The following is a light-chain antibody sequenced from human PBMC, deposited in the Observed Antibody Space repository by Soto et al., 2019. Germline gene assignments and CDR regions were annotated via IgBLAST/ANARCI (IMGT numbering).Light chain of an antibody. Sequence: QSALTQPTSVSGSPGQSITISCSGTRSDVGSNNLVSWYQHRPGQAPKLLIYEATKRPSGVSNRFSVSRSGNTASLTISGLHSEDEADYYCCSYVSAISYVFGTGTKLTVL. V-gene: IGLV2-23*01. CDR1: RSDVGSNNL. J-gene: IGLJ1*01. CDR2: EAT. CDR3: CSYVSAISYV.